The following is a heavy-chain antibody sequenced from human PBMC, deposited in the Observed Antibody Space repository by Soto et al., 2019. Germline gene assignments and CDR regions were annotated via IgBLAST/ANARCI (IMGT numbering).Heavy chain of an antibody. J-gene: IGHJ4*02. CDR2: ISGSAATT. Sequence: EVQLLESGGELVQPGGSLRLSCVASGSTFSSYAMSWVRQAPGKGLEWVSCISGSAATTYYADSVKGRFTISRDNSKNTLYLQMNSLRAEDSAVYYCAKVTGDFDNWGQGTLVTVSS. CDR3: AKVTGDFDN. D-gene: IGHD3-10*01. CDR1: GSTFSSYA. V-gene: IGHV3-23*01.